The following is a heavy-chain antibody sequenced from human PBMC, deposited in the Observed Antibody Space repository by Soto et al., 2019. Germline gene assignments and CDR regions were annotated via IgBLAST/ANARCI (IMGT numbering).Heavy chain of an antibody. D-gene: IGHD3-3*02. J-gene: IGHJ3*02. Sequence: EVQLVESGGGLVQPGGSLRLSCAASGFTLRKYNMNWVRQAPGKGLELVSYITTTSDIIHQADSVKGRFTISRDNAKNSLYLQMDSLRAEDTAVYYCARVLEAWAYHGFAIWGQGTMVTVSS. CDR2: ITTTSDII. V-gene: IGHV3-48*01. CDR3: ARVLEAWAYHGFAI. CDR1: GFTLRKYN.